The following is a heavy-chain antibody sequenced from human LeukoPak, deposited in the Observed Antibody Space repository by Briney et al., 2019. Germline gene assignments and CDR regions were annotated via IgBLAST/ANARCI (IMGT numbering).Heavy chain of an antibody. Sequence: GGSLRLSCAASGFTFSSYAMHWVRQAPGKGLEWVAVISYDGSNKYYADSVKGRFTISRDNSKNTLYLQMNSLRAEDTAVYYCARDTPDILTGPNWYFDLWGRGTLVTVSS. CDR1: GFTFSSYA. V-gene: IGHV3-30*04. CDR2: ISYDGSNK. CDR3: ARDTPDILTGPNWYFDL. J-gene: IGHJ2*01. D-gene: IGHD3-9*01.